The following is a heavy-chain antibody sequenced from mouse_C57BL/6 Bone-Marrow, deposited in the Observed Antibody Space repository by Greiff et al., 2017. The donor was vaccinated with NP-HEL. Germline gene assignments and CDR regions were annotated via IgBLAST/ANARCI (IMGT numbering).Heavy chain of an antibody. Sequence: VHVKQSGPELVKPGASVKIPCKASGYTFTDYNMYWVKQSHGKSLEWIGDINPNNGGTIYNQKFKGKATLTVDKSSSTAYMELRSLTSEDTAVYYCARGFYGYWFAYWGQGTLVTVSA. V-gene: IGHV1-18*01. J-gene: IGHJ3*01. CDR1: GYTFTDYN. CDR2: INPNNGGT. CDR3: ARGFYGYWFAY. D-gene: IGHD2-2*01.